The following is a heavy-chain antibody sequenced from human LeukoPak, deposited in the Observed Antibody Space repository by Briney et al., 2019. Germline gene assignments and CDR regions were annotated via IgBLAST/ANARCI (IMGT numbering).Heavy chain of an antibody. CDR1: GGTFSSYA. V-gene: IGHV1-69*01. Sequence: SVKVSCKASGGTFSSYAISWVRQAPGQGLEWMGGIIPIFGTANYAQKFHGRVTITADESTSTAYMELSSLRSEDTAVYYCARDGIAAAGPGLYYGWFDPWGQGTLVTVSS. J-gene: IGHJ5*02. CDR2: IIPIFGTA. D-gene: IGHD6-13*01. CDR3: ARDGIAAAGPGLYYGWFDP.